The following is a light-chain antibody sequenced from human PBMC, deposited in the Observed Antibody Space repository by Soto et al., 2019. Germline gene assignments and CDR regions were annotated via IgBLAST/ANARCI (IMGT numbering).Light chain of an antibody. J-gene: IGKJ3*01. V-gene: IGKV1-39*01. CDR2: AAS. Sequence: DIQMTQSPSSLSASVGDSVTITCRASQSISNYLNWYQQKPGKAPKLLVYAASSLKNGVPSRFSGGGSGTDFTLTISSLQPEDFATYYCQQSYSTPFTFGPGTKVDIK. CDR3: QQSYSTPFT. CDR1: QSISNY.